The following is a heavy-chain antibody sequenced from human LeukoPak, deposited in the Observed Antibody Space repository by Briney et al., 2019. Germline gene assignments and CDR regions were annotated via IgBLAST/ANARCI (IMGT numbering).Heavy chain of an antibody. CDR2: MNPIKGST. CDR3: VRDGEGVAISVNFWFDP. D-gene: IGHD3-10*01. Sequence: ASVKVSCKASGFSFTSYDINWVRQAPGQGLEWMGWMNPIKGSTGYARKFRGRVTMTRDTSTSTAYMELWSLTSEDTAVYYCVRDGEGVAISVNFWFDPWGRGTLVTVSS. J-gene: IGHJ5*02. CDR1: GFSFTSYD. V-gene: IGHV1-8*02.